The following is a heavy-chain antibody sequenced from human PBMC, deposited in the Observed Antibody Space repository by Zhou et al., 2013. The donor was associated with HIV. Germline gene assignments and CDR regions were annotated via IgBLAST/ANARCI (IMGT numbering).Heavy chain of an antibody. V-gene: IGHV1-46*01. Sequence: QVQLVQSGAEVRKPGASVKVSCKASGYSFSSYYIHWVRQAPGQGLEWMGLISPTGGSTSYAQKFQGRVTMTRDTSTSTVYMELSSLRSEDTAVVYCARGKGFTVVTRMSFDIVGPRD. CDR1: GYSFSSYY. CDR3: ARGKGFTVVTRMSFDI. D-gene: IGHD4-4*01. J-gene: IGHJ3*02. CDR2: ISPTGGST.